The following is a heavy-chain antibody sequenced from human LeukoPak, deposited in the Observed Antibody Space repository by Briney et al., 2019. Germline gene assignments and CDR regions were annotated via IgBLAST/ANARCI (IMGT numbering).Heavy chain of an antibody. D-gene: IGHD3-3*01. CDR1: GYTFTSYD. CDR3: ASASTYDFWSGYYTPVYGMDV. Sequence: ASVKVSCKASGYTFTSYDINWVRQATGPGLEWMGWMNPNSGNTGYAQKFQGRVTMTRNTSISTAYMELSSLRSEDTAVYYCASASTYDFWSGYYTPVYGMDVWGQGTTVTVSS. V-gene: IGHV1-8*01. CDR2: MNPNSGNT. J-gene: IGHJ6*02.